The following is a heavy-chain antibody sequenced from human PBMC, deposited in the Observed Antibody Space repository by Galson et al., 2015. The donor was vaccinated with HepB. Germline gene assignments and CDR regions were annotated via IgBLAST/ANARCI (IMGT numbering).Heavy chain of an antibody. D-gene: IGHD2-21*01. Sequence: SLRLSCAASGFTFSSYWMSWVRQAPGKGLEWVANIKQDGSEKHYVDSVRGRFTISRDNVKNSLYLQMSSLRAEDTAVYYCARAACGGDCYGDYMDVWGNGTSVTVSS. J-gene: IGHJ6*03. CDR2: IKQDGSEK. V-gene: IGHV3-7*01. CDR1: GFTFSSYW. CDR3: ARAACGGDCYGDYMDV.